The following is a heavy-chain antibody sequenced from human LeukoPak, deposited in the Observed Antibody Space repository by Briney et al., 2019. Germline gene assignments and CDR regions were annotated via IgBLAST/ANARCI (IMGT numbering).Heavy chain of an antibody. V-gene: IGHV4-59*01. J-gene: IGHJ4*02. CDR2: IYYSGST. CDR1: GGSIRSYY. D-gene: IGHD4-17*01. Sequence: PSETPSLTCTVSGGSIRSYYWSWIRQPPGKGLEWIGYIYYSGSTNYNPSLKSRVNISVDTSKNQFSLKLSSVTAADTAVYYCARTGSTVTMLYPFDHWGQGNLVTVSS. CDR3: ARTGSTVTMLYPFDH.